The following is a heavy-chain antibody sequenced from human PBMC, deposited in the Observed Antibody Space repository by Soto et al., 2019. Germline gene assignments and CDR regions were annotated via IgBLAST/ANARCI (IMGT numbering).Heavy chain of an antibody. CDR1: GFIFSSSA. CDR2: IFFNGNNK. V-gene: IGHV3-30*02. D-gene: IGHD3-22*01. Sequence: GGSLRLSCAASGFIFSSSAMHWVRQAPGRGPECVAFIFFNGNNKYYADSVRGRFTISRDNPTNTLYLQMNSLRPEDTAVYNCAKDSSYYDSSGYYAFDKWGQGTLVTVS. CDR3: AKDSSYYDSSGYYAFDK. J-gene: IGHJ4*02.